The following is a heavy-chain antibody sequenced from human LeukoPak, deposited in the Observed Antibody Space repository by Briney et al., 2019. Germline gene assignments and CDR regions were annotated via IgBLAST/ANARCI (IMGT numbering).Heavy chain of an antibody. CDR3: AKGSQGVVVSGWYFDL. D-gene: IGHD3-22*01. CDR1: GFTFSSYA. J-gene: IGHJ2*01. Sequence: GGSLRLSCAASGFTFSSYAMSWVRQAPGKGLEWVSAISGSGGSTYYADSVRGRFTISRDNSKNTLYLQMNSLRAEDTAVYYCAKGSQGVVVSGWYFDLWGRGTLVTVSS. V-gene: IGHV3-23*01. CDR2: ISGSGGST.